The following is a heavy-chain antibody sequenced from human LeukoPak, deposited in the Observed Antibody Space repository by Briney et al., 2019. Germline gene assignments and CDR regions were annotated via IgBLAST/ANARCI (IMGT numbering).Heavy chain of an antibody. CDR3: ARDDDKNWFDP. CDR2: ISYSSSTI. Sequence: GGSLRLSCAASGFTFSSYSMSWVRQAPGKGLEWVSYISYSSSTIYYADSVEGRFTISRDNAKNSLYLQMNSLRAEDTAVYYCARDDDKNWFDPWGQGTLVTVSS. CDR1: GFTFSSYS. D-gene: IGHD3-9*01. V-gene: IGHV3-48*01. J-gene: IGHJ5*02.